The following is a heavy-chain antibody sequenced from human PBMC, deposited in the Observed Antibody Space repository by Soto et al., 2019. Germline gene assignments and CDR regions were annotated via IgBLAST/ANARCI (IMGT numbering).Heavy chain of an antibody. CDR1: GGSVSSGSYY. CDR3: ARDQGFGELFYYYGMDV. V-gene: IGHV4-61*01. Sequence: SETLSLTCTVSGGSVSSGSYYWSWIRQPPGKGLEWIGYIYYSGSTNYNPSLKSRVTISVDTSKNQFSLKLSSVTAADTAVYYCARDQGFGELFYYYGMDVWGQGTTVTVS. CDR2: IYYSGST. D-gene: IGHD3-10*01. J-gene: IGHJ6*02.